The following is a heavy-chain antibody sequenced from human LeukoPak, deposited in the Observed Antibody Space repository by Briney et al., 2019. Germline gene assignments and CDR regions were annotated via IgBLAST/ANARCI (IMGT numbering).Heavy chain of an antibody. J-gene: IGHJ4*02. CDR3: ARDVAAPGGVYFDY. Sequence: GGSLRLSCTASGFTFSTYSMNWVRQAPGKGLVWVSVIYTGGTTYYADSVKGRFTISRDNSKNTLYLQMNSLRAEDTAVYYCARDVAAPGGVYFDYWGQGTLVTVSS. CDR2: IYTGGTT. CDR1: GFTFSTYS. D-gene: IGHD3-16*01. V-gene: IGHV3-66*01.